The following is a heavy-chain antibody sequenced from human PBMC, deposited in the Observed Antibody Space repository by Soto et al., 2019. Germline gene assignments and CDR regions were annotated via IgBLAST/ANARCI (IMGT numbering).Heavy chain of an antibody. CDR2: IIPIFGTA. V-gene: IGHV1-69*13. CDR3: SRGSGSFTYSFDY. D-gene: IGHD3-10*01. Sequence: ASVKVSCKASGGTFSSYAISWVRQAPGQGLEWMGGIIPIFGTANYAQKFQGRVTITADESTSTAYMELSSLRSEDTAVYYCSRGSGSFTYSFDYWGQGTLVTVSS. J-gene: IGHJ4*02. CDR1: GGTFSSYA.